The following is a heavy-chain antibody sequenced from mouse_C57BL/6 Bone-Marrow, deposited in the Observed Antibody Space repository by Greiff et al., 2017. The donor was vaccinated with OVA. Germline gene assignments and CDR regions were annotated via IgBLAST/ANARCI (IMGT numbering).Heavy chain of an antibody. J-gene: IGHJ2*01. D-gene: IGHD2-4*01. CDR3: ARSHYYDYDGVFDY. V-gene: IGHV1-66*01. Sequence: QVQLQQSGPELVKPGASVKISCKASGYSFTSYYIHWVKQRPGQGLEWIGWIYPGSGNTKYNEKFKGKATLTADTSSSTAYMQLSSLTSEDSAVYYCARSHYYDYDGVFDYWGQGTTLTVSS. CDR2: IYPGSGNT. CDR1: GYSFTSYY.